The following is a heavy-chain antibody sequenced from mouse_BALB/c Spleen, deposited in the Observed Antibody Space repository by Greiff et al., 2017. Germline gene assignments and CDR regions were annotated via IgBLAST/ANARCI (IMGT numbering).Heavy chain of an antibody. CDR2: IRLKSDNYAT. Sequence: EVHLVESGGGLVQPGGSMKLSCVASGFTFSSYWMSWVRQSPEKGLEWVAEIRLKSDNYATHYAESVKGKFTISRDDSKSRLYLQMNSLRAEDTGIYYCTNGFAYWGQGTLVTVSA. CDR3: TNGFAY. J-gene: IGHJ3*01. V-gene: IGHV6-6*02. CDR1: GFTFSSYW.